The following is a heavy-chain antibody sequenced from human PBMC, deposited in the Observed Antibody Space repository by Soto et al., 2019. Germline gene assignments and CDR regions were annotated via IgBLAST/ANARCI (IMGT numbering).Heavy chain of an antibody. Sequence: GGSLRLSCAASGFTFSSYGMHWVRQAPGKGLEWVAVIWYDGSNKYYADSVKGRFTISRDNSKNTLYLQMNSLRAEDTAVYYCCAGQQLEYFQHWGQGTLVTVSS. V-gene: IGHV3-33*08. CDR2: IWYDGSNK. CDR1: GFTFSSYG. J-gene: IGHJ1*01. D-gene: IGHD6-13*01. CDR3: CAGQQLEYFQH.